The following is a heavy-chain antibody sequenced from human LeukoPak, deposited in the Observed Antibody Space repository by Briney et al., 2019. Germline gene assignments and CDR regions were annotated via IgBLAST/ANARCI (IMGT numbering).Heavy chain of an antibody. J-gene: IGHJ4*02. CDR1: GFSFGSYG. V-gene: IGHV3-48*02. Sequence: PGGSLRLSCAASGFSFGSYGMNWVRQAPGQGLEWVSYIDPTGRSVYYADSVKGRFTVSRYNANHSVFLQMNSLRDDDTAVYFCARKLALWGQGTMVTVSP. CDR3: ARKLAL. CDR2: IDPTGRSV.